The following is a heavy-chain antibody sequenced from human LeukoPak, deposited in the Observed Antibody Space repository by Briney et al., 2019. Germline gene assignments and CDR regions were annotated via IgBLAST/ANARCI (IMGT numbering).Heavy chain of an antibody. D-gene: IGHD1-26*01. Sequence: GGSLRLSCAASGFTFSSYEMNWVRQAPGKGLKWVSYISSSGSTIYYADSVKGRFTISRDNAKNSLYLQMNSLRAEDTAVYYCASPHELGYSGSYEDYWGHGTLVTASS. CDR1: GFTFSSYE. CDR2: ISSSGSTI. V-gene: IGHV3-48*03. CDR3: ASPHELGYSGSYEDY. J-gene: IGHJ4*01.